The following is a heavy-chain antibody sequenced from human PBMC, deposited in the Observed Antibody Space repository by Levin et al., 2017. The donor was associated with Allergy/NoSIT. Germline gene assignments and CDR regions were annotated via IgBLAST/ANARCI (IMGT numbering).Heavy chain of an antibody. V-gene: IGHV5-51*01. Sequence: GASVKVSCQGSGYSFTKYWIGWVRQMPGKGLEWMGIICPDDSDTRYSPSFQGQVTISVDKSISTAYLQWSSLRASDTAMYYCVRQGQGYSYVGYWGQGTLVTVSS. CDR1: GYSFTKYW. J-gene: IGHJ4*02. D-gene: IGHD5-18*01. CDR3: VRQGQGYSYVGY. CDR2: ICPDDSDT.